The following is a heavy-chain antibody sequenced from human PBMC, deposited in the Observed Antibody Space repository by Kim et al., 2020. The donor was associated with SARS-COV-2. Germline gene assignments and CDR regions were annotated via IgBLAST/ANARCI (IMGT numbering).Heavy chain of an antibody. V-gene: IGHV3-21*01. D-gene: IGHD2-2*01. Sequence: GGSLRLSCAASGFTFSSYSMNWVRQAPGKGLEWVSSISSSSSYMYYADSLKGRFTISRDNAKNSLFMQMNSLRAEDTAVYYCARAESRLGYFDYWGQGTLVTVSS. CDR1: GFTFSSYS. J-gene: IGHJ4*02. CDR2: ISSSSSYM. CDR3: ARAESRLGYFDY.